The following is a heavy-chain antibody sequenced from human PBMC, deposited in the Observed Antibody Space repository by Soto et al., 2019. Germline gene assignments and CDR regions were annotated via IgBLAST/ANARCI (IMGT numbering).Heavy chain of an antibody. D-gene: IGHD3-16*01. CDR2: INHSGST. V-gene: IGHV4-34*01. CDR3: ARGAEMGGFDP. Sequence: QVQLQQWGAGLLKPSETLSLTCAVYGGSFSGYYRSWIGQPPGKGLEWIGEINHSGSTNYNPSLKSRVTISVDTSKNQFSLKLSSVTAADTAVYYCARGAEMGGFDPWGQGTLVTVSS. J-gene: IGHJ5*02. CDR1: GGSFSGYY.